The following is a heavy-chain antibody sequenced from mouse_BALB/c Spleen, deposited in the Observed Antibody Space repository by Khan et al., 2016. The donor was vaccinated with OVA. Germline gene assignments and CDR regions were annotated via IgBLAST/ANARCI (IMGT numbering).Heavy chain of an antibody. V-gene: IGHV2-2*02. CDR2: IWSGGST. CDR1: GFSLTSYG. J-gene: IGHJ3*01. D-gene: IGHD2-4*01. CDR3: ARNYDYDEGLAY. Sequence: QVQLKQSGPGLVRPSQSLSITCTVSGFSLTSYGVHWVRQSPGKGLEWLGVIWSGGSTDYNAAFISRLNISKVNSKSQVFFKMNSLQANDTAIYYCARNYDYDEGLAYWGQGTLVTVSA.